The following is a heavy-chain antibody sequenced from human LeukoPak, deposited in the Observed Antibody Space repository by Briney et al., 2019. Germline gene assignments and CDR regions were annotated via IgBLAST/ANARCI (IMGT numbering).Heavy chain of an antibody. CDR2: ISGGGESA. Sequence: AGGSLRLSCAASGFTFSDYAMSWVRQAPGKGLEWVSIISGGGESAYSADSMKGRFTTSRDNSKNTLYLQMDTLRAEDTAVYYCAKALGAICGAGCSSRYFDCWGQGTLVTVSS. V-gene: IGHV3-23*01. D-gene: IGHD2-15*01. CDR3: AKALGAICGAGCSSRYFDC. J-gene: IGHJ4*02. CDR1: GFTFSDYA.